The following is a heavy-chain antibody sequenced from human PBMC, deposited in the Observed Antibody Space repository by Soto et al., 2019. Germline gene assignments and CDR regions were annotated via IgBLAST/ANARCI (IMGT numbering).Heavy chain of an antibody. CDR1: AGPISPYD. Sequence: SETLSLTCTVSAGPISPYDGSWIRQPPGGGLEWIGFVYYTGSTNYNPSLKSRVTISVDTSKNQFSLKLISVTAADTAVYFCARGGVAHFDYWGQGSLVTVSS. CDR3: ARGGVAHFDY. CDR2: VYYTGST. V-gene: IGHV4-59*01. J-gene: IGHJ4*02. D-gene: IGHD2-15*01.